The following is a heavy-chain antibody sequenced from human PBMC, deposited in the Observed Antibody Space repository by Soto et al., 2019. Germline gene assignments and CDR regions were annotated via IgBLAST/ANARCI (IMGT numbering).Heavy chain of an antibody. CDR1: GYTFASYY. D-gene: IGHD2-21*01. J-gene: IGHJ4*02. V-gene: IGHV1-46*01. Sequence: ASVKVSCKASGYTFASYYMHWVRQAPGQGLEWMGIINPSGGSTSYAQKFQGRVTMTRDTSTSTVYMELSSLRSEDTAVYYCARVRFGLWKIDYWGQGTLVTVSS. CDR3: ARVRFGLWKIDY. CDR2: INPSGGST.